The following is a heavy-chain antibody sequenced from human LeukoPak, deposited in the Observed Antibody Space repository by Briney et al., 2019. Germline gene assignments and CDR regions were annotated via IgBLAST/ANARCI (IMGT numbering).Heavy chain of an antibody. CDR2: ISTSSSYI. J-gene: IGHJ4*02. D-gene: IGHD1-26*01. CDR1: GFTFSSYS. V-gene: IGHV3-21*04. Sequence: GGSLRLSCAASGFTFSSYSMNWVRQAPGKGLEWVSFISTSSSYIYYADSVKGRFTISRDNAKNSLYLQMNSLRAEDTAVYYCTKRGAEVGETVAPGDYWGQGTLLTVSS. CDR3: TKRGAEVGETVAPGDY.